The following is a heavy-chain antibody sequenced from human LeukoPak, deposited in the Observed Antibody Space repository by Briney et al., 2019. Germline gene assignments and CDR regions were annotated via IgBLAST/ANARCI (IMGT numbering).Heavy chain of an antibody. CDR3: ARGPAHSNYGASYYYYMDV. J-gene: IGHJ6*03. D-gene: IGHD4-11*01. Sequence: ASVKVSCKASGYTFPNYDMNWVRQATGQGVEWMGWMYPNSGNTGYAEKFQGRVTITRDTSITPAYMELTSLRSEDSAVYYCARGPAHSNYGASYYYYMDVWGKGTTVTVSS. V-gene: IGHV1-8*03. CDR1: GYTFPNYD. CDR2: MYPNSGNT.